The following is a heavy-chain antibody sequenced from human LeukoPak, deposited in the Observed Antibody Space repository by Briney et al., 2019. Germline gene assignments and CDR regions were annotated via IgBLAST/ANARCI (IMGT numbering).Heavy chain of an antibody. CDR2: IIPIFGTA. CDR1: GYTFTSYY. J-gene: IGHJ4*02. V-gene: IGHV1-69*13. D-gene: IGHD5-18*01. CDR3: ASKRGYSYGLDY. Sequence: SVKVSCKASGYTFTSYYMHWVRQAPGQGLEWMGGIIPIFGTANYAQKFQGRVTITADESTSTGYMELSSLRSEDTAVYYCASKRGYSYGLDYWGQGTLVTVSS.